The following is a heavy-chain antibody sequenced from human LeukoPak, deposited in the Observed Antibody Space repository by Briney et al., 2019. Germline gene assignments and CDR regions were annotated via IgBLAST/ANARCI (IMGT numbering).Heavy chain of an antibody. V-gene: IGHV3-11*01. CDR1: GFNFSDYY. CDR3: ARLGYYYDSSGYYYEHDYFDY. CDR2: ISTSGNTT. J-gene: IGHJ4*02. Sequence: GGSLRLSCAASGFNFSDYYMNWIRQAPGKGPEWLSYISTSGNTTYYADSVKGRFTISRDNAKNSLYLQMNSLRAEDTAVYYCARLGYYYDSSGYYYEHDYFDYWGQGTLVTVSS. D-gene: IGHD3-22*01.